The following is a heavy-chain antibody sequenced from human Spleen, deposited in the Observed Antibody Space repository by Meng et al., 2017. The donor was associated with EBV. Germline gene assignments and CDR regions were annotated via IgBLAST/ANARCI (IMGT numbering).Heavy chain of an antibody. CDR3: ARERELSVDY. D-gene: IGHD1-26*01. V-gene: IGHV7-4-1*02. CDR1: GYSFTNYA. J-gene: IGHJ4*02. CDR2: INTKTENP. Sequence: QVQLVQSGSEFKKPGNSVKVSCKASGYSFTNYAMNWVRQAPGQGLEWMGWINTKTENPMYAQGFIRRFVFSLDTSVSTAYLQLNALKAEDTAAYYCARERELSVDYWGQGTLVTVSS.